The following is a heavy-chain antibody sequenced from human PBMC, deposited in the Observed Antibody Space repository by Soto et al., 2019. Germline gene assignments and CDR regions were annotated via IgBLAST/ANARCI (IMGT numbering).Heavy chain of an antibody. Sequence: PGGSLRLSCTACGFTFGDYAMSWFRQAPGKGLEWGGFVRSKAYGGTTEYAASVKGRFTISRDDSKSIAYLQMNSLKTEDTAVYYCTRDYRTPGVFDWLLFYYYYGMDVWGQGTTVTVSS. D-gene: IGHD3-9*01. CDR2: VRSKAYGGTT. V-gene: IGHV3-49*03. CDR1: GFTFGDYA. J-gene: IGHJ6*02. CDR3: TRDYRTPGVFDWLLFYYYYGMDV.